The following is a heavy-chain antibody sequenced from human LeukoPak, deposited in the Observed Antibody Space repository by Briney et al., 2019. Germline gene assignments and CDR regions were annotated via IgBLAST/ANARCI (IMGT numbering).Heavy chain of an antibody. Sequence: ASVKVSCKASGYTFTSYGISWVRQAPGQGLEWMGWISAYNGNTNYAQKLQGRVTVTTDTSTSTAYMELRSLRSDDTAVYYCARDPGITMDLDYWGQGALVTVSS. CDR3: ARDPGITMDLDY. CDR1: GYTFTSYG. J-gene: IGHJ4*02. V-gene: IGHV1-18*01. D-gene: IGHD3-10*01. CDR2: ISAYNGNT.